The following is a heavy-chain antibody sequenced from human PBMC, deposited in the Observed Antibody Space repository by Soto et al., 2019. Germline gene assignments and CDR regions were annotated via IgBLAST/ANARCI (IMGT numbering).Heavy chain of an antibody. D-gene: IGHD6-13*01. CDR3: ARDVSPGSSSLYLDAFDI. Sequence: EVQLEESGGDLVHPGGSLRLSCAASGFTLSAYWMTWVRQAPGKGLEWVANINRDGSKKSYLDSVRGRFTSSRDNVGNSLYLQMDSLRADDTALYYCARDVSPGSSSLYLDAFDIWGQGTMVTVSS. CDR2: INRDGSKK. V-gene: IGHV3-7*05. CDR1: GFTLSAYW. J-gene: IGHJ3*02.